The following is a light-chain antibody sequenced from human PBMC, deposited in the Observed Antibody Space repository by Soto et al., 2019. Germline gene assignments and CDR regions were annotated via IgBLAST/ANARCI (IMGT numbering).Light chain of an antibody. Sequence: DIQMTQSPSFLSASVGDRVTITCRASQAIRNDLAWYQQEPGKAPKRLIYATSVLQSGVPSRFSGSGSGTQFILTISSLQPEDFAVYYCQQRSNWPPILTFGGGTKVEL. CDR2: ATS. CDR3: QQRSNWPPILT. J-gene: IGKJ4*01. V-gene: IGKV1-17*01. CDR1: QAIRND.